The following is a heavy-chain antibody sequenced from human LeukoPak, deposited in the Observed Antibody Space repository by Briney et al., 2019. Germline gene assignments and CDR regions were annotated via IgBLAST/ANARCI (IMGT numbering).Heavy chain of an antibody. D-gene: IGHD5-24*01. CDR1: GGSISSYY. CDR3: ARGLLDGYTHPAAFDF. Sequence: SETLSLTCSVSGGSISSYYWSWIRQPPGKGLAWIGYIYYSGSTNYNPSLKSRVTISVDTSKNQFSLKVSSVTAADTAVYYCARGLLDGYTHPAAFDFWGQGTMVTVSS. CDR2: IYYSGST. J-gene: IGHJ3*01. V-gene: IGHV4-59*01.